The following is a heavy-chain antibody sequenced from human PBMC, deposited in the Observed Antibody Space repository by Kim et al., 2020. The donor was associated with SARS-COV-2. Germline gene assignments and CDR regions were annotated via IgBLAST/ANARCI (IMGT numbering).Heavy chain of an antibody. CDR2: MHNSGTN. V-gene: IGHV4-38-2*02. CDR3: ARAGCGFGLVGGFYFYD. Sequence: SETLSLTCTVSDYSVSNGYYWGRRRQPPGKGLEWIWSMHNSGTNYNHPLIKSRVTLLVKTTKNQLSLQRTSATAAAPVNYYCARAGCGFGLVGGFYFYD. CDR1: DYSVSNGYY. J-gene: IGHJ4*01. D-gene: IGHD3-10*01.